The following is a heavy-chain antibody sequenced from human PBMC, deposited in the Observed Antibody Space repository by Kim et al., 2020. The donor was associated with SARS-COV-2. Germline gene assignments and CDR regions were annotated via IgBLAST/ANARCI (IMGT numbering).Heavy chain of an antibody. Sequence: ASVKVSCKASGYTFTDYYIHWVRQAPGQGLEWMGWINPNSGGTKYAQKFQGRVTMTRDTSTSTAYMELSRLTSDDTAVYYCARAQYSIGYSSDFYYWGQGTLVTVSS. V-gene: IGHV1-2*02. J-gene: IGHJ4*02. CDR2: INPNSGGT. D-gene: IGHD5-18*01. CDR1: GYTFTDYY. CDR3: ARAQYSIGYSSDFYY.